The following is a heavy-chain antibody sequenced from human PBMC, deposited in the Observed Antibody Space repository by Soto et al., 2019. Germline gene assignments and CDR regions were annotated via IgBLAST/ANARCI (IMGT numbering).Heavy chain of an antibody. CDR1: GYIFTNYW. CDR3: ARRCISTSCYHLSGYYGIDV. CDR2: IYPGDSDT. D-gene: IGHD2-2*01. Sequence: PGESLKISCKGSGYIFTNYWIGWVRQMPGKGLEWMGIIYPGDSDTKYSPSFQGQVTISADKSISPAFLQWRSLKASDTAMYYCARRCISTSCYHLSGYYGIDVWGQGTTVTVSS. V-gene: IGHV5-51*01. J-gene: IGHJ6*02.